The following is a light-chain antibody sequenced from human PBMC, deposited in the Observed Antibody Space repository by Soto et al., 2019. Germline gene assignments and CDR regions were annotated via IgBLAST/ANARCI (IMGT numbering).Light chain of an antibody. Sequence: EIMMTQSPGTLSVSPGEGATLSCTASQSVNLNLAWYQQKPGQPPRLLLYGASTRATGIPVRFRGSGSGTEFTLTISRLEPEDFGVYYCHHYQTFLPLTFGGGTKVEIK. CDR1: QSVNLN. CDR2: GAS. J-gene: IGKJ4*01. V-gene: IGKV3-15*01. CDR3: HHYQTFLPLT.